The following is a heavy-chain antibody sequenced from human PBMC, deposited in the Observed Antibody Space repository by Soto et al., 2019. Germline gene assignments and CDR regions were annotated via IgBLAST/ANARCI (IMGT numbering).Heavy chain of an antibody. CDR2: INHSGSI. CDR3: ARVPTRHYYYYDGMDV. CDR1: GGSFSGSY. Sequence: NPSETLSLTCAVYGGSFSGSYWSWIRQPPGKGLEWIGEINHSGSINYNVSLKSRVTISVDTSRNQFSLKLSSVTAADAALYYCARVPTRHYYYYDGMDVWGQGTTVTVSS. D-gene: IGHD2-2*01. V-gene: IGHV4-34*01. J-gene: IGHJ6*02.